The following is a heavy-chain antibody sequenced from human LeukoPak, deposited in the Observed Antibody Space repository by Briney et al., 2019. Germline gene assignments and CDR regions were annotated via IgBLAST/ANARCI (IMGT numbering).Heavy chain of an antibody. CDR1: GFSFSSYA. CDR3: AKWPEGAMDYFDY. V-gene: IGHV3-23*01. CDR2: ISGDGTRT. D-gene: IGHD3-16*01. J-gene: IGHJ4*02. Sequence: GGSLRLSCAASGFSFSSYAMTWACQAPVKGLEWVSAISGDGTRTYYADSVKGWFTISRDNSKNTLYLEMSSLRVEDTAIYYCAKWPEGAMDYFDYWGQGTLVTVSS.